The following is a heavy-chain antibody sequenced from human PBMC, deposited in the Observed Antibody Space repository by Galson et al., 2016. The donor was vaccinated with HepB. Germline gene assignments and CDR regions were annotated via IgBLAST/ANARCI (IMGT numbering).Heavy chain of an antibody. CDR1: GGTFSSYA. J-gene: IGHJ6*02. D-gene: IGHD5-12*01. CDR3: ARGLSGDEPYYYVMDV. CDR2: IIPLFGTA. Sequence: SVKVSCKASGGTFSSYAISWVRQAPGQGLEWMGGIIPLFGTANFAQKFQGRVTITAAKSTSTVYMELSSLRSEDTDVYYCARGLSGDEPYYYVMDVWGQGTTVTVSS. V-gene: IGHV1-69*06.